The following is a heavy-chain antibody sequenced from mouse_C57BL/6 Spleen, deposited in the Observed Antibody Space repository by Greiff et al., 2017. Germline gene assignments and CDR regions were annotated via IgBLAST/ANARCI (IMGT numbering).Heavy chain of an antibody. J-gene: IGHJ2*01. CDR2: IDPEDGEP. CDR3: AVITTVGFDD. D-gene: IGHD1-1*01. Sequence: EVQLQQSGAELVKPGASVKLSCTASGFNIKDYYMHWVKQRTEQGLEWIGRIDPEDGEPKYAPKFQGKATITAYTSSNTAYLQLSILTSEYTAVYYCAVITTVGFDDWGQGTTLTVSS. CDR1: GFNIKDYY. V-gene: IGHV14-2*01.